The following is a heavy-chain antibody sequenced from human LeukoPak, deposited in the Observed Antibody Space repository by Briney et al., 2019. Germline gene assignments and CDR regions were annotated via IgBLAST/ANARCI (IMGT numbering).Heavy chain of an antibody. V-gene: IGHV1-69*13. D-gene: IGHD5-12*01. CDR2: IIPIFDTA. CDR1: GYTFTGYY. CDR3: ARDEIYSGYGLFDY. Sequence: SVKVSCKTSGYTFTGYYMFWVRQAPGQGLEWMGGIIPIFDTAHYAQKFQGRVTITADESTSTAYMELSSLRSEDTAVYYCARDEIYSGYGLFDYWGQGTLVTVSS. J-gene: IGHJ4*02.